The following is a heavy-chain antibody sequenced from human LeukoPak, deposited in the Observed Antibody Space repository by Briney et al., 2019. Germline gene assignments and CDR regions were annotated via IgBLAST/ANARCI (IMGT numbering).Heavy chain of an antibody. J-gene: IGHJ4*02. D-gene: IGHD2-15*01. CDR3: ASSDATYCSGGSCYSVDY. CDR2: IIPILGIA. CDR1: GGTFSSYA. Sequence: SLKVSCKASGGTFSSYAISWVRQAPGQGLEWMGRIIPILGIANYAQTFQGRVTITADKSTSTAYMELSSLRSEDTAVYYCASSDATYCSGGSCYSVDYWGQGTLVTVSS. V-gene: IGHV1-69*04.